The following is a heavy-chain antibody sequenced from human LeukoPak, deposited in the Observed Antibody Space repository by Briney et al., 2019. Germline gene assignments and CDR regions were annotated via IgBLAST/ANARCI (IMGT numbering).Heavy chain of an antibody. V-gene: IGHV3-48*01. CDR1: GFTFSSYS. Sequence: GGSLRLSCAASGFTFSSYSMNWVRQAPGKGLEWVSYISSSSSTIYYADSVKGRFTISRDNAKNSLYLQMNGLRAEDTAVYYCAGIQLWFVYWGQGTLVTVSS. CDR3: AGIQLWFVY. J-gene: IGHJ4*02. CDR2: ISSSSSTI. D-gene: IGHD5-18*01.